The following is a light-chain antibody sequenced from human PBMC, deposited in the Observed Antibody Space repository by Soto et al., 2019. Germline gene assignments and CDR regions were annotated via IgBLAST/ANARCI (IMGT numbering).Light chain of an antibody. Sequence: IQLTQSPSSLSASVGDRVTITCRASQGISSYLAWYQQKPGKAPNLLISAVSTLQSGVPSRFSGSGSGTDFTLTISSLQPEDFATYYCQQLNSYPITFGQGTRLEIK. CDR1: QGISSY. V-gene: IGKV1-9*01. CDR3: QQLNSYPIT. CDR2: AVS. J-gene: IGKJ5*01.